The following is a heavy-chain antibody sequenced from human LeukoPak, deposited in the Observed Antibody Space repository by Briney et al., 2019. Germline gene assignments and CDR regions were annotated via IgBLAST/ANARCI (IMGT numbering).Heavy chain of an antibody. CDR2: IRAYNGNP. J-gene: IGHJ4*02. CDR3: ARVLLWFGESPAYFDY. D-gene: IGHD3-10*01. CDR1: GYTFTSYG. V-gene: IGHV1-18*01. Sequence: ASVKVSCKASGYTFTSYGISWVRQAPGQWLEWIGWIRAYNGNPNYAQKLQGRVTMTTDTSTSTAYMELRSLRSDDTAVYYCARVLLWFGESPAYFDYWGQGTLVTVSS.